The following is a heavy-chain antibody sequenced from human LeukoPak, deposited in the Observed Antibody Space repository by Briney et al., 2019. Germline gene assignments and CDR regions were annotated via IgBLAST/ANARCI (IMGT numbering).Heavy chain of an antibody. Sequence: GASVKVSCKASGYTLTSYGISWVRQAPGQGHEWMGWINAYNFNTNYAQKLQDRVTVTTDPSTSTAYMELRSLRSDDTAVYYCARISDYYDTSGRRFYYFDFWGQGTLVTVSS. CDR2: INAYNFNT. CDR1: GYTLTSYG. V-gene: IGHV1-18*01. J-gene: IGHJ4*02. D-gene: IGHD3-22*01. CDR3: ARISDYYDTSGRRFYYFDF.